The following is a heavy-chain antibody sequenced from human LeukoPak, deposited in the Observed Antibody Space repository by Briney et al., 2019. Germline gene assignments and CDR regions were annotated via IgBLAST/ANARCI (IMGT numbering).Heavy chain of an antibody. CDR3: ARDFDYYDSSGYHYYYYYGMDV. CDR1: GGSISSGDYY. Sequence: SQTLSLTCTVSGGSISSGDYYWSWIRQPPGRGLEWVGYIYYSGSTYYNPSLKSRVTISVDTSKNKFSLKLSSVTAADTAVYYCARDFDYYDSSGYHYYYYYGMDVWGQGTTVTVSS. J-gene: IGHJ6*02. V-gene: IGHV4-30-4*01. CDR2: IYYSGST. D-gene: IGHD3-22*01.